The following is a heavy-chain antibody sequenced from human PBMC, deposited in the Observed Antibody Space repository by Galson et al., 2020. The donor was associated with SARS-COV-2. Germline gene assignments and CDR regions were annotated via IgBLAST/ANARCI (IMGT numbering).Heavy chain of an antibody. Sequence: QLGESLKISCAASGFTFSSYGMHWVRQAPGKGLEWVAVISYDGSNKYYAHSVKGRFTISRDNSKNTLYLQMNSLRAEDTAVYYCAKDGTYYDILTGYSQLYATPHYYYYYGMDVWGQGTTVTVSS. V-gene: IGHV3-30*18. CDR1: GFTFSSYG. CDR2: ISYDGSNK. CDR3: AKDGTYYDILTGYSQLYATPHYYYYYGMDV. J-gene: IGHJ6*02. D-gene: IGHD3-9*01.